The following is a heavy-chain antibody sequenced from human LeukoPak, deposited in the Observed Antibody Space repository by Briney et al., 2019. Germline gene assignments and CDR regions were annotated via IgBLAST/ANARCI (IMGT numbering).Heavy chain of an antibody. J-gene: IGHJ4*02. V-gene: IGHV1-46*01. CDR3: ARDQEAFDY. CDR2: IYPRYGST. Sequence: ASVKVSCKASGYSFISNYIHWVRQAPGQGLEWMGMIYPRYGSTSYAQKFQGRVTVTRDTSTSTVHMELSGLRSEDTAVYYCARDQEAFDYWGQGTLVTVSS. CDR1: GYSFISNY.